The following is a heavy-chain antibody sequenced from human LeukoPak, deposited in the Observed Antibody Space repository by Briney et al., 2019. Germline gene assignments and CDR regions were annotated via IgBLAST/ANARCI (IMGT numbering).Heavy chain of an antibody. J-gene: IGHJ6*02. CDR2: ISSSSSTI. V-gene: IGHV3-48*02. CDR1: GFTFSSYS. D-gene: IGHD2-2*01. Sequence: PGGSLRLSCAAPGFTFSSYSMNWVRQAPGKGLEWVSYISSSSSTIYYADSVKGRFTISRDNAKNSLYLQMNSLRDEDTAVYYCAREASVVPAARPYYYYYYGMDVWGQGTTVTVSS. CDR3: AREASVVPAARPYYYYYYGMDV.